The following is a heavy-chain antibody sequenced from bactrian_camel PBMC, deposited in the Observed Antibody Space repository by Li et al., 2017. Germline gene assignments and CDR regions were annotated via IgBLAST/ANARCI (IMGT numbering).Heavy chain of an antibody. CDR1: GFTFSYSW. V-gene: IGHV3S1*01. D-gene: IGHD1*01. CDR3: VRDVSELAF. CDR2: ISASGTTT. J-gene: IGHJ4*01. Sequence: HVQLVESGGGLVQPGGSLRLSCAASGFTFSYSWMYWVRQAPGKGLEWVSSISASGTTTYYAKSVEGRFTISRDNAKNMVYLDMNSLRPEDTAVYYCVRDVSELAFWGQGTQVTVS.